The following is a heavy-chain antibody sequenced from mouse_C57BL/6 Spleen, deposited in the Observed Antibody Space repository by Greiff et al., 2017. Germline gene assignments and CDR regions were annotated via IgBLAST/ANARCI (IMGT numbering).Heavy chain of an antibody. V-gene: IGHV1-82*01. J-gene: IGHJ2*01. CDR2: IYPGDGDT. D-gene: IGHD1-1*01. CDR3: AKYYYGSSYLDY. CDR1: GYAFSSSW. Sequence: VQLQQSGPELVKPGASVKISCKASGYAFSSSWMNWVKQRPGKGLEWIGRIYPGDGDTNYNGKFKGKATLTADKSSSTAYMQLSSLTSEDSAVYFCAKYYYGSSYLDYWGQGTTRTVSS.